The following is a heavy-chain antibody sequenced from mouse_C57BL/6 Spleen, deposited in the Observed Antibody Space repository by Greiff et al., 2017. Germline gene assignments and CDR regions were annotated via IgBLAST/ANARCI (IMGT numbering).Heavy chain of an antibody. CDR3: TRSAYDYGGYFDV. CDR2: IYPGNSDT. J-gene: IGHJ1*03. CDR1: GYTFTSYW. Sequence: EVQLQESGTVLARPGASVKMSCKTSGYTFTSYWMHWVKQRPGQGLEWIGAIYPGNSDTSYNQKFKGKAKLPAVTSASTAYMELSSLSNEDSAVDYCTRSAYDYGGYFDVWGTGTTVTVSS. V-gene: IGHV1-5*01. D-gene: IGHD2-4*01.